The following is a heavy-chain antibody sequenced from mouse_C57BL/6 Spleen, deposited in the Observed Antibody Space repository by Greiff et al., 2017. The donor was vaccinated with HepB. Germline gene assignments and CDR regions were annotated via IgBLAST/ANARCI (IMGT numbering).Heavy chain of an antibody. CDR1: GYTFTSYW. V-gene: IGHV1-69*01. J-gene: IGHJ2*01. Sequence: QVQLQQPGAELVMPGASVKLSCKASGYTFTSYWMHWVKQRPGQGLEWIGEIDPSDSYTNYNQKFKGKSTLTVDKSSSTAYMQLSSLTSEDSAVYYCARSWHGSSCDYWGQGTTLTVSS. D-gene: IGHD1-1*01. CDR2: IDPSDSYT. CDR3: ARSWHGSSCDY.